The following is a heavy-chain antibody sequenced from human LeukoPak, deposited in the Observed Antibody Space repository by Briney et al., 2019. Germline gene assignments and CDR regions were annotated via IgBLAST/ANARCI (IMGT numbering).Heavy chain of an antibody. CDR3: ARPSHDYGGNSKAFDI. D-gene: IGHD4-23*01. J-gene: IGHJ3*02. V-gene: IGHV5-10-1*01. CDR1: GYSFTSYW. CDR2: IDPSDSYT. Sequence: GESLKISCKGSGYSFTSYWISWVRQMPGKGLEWMGRIDPSDSYTNYSPSFQGHVTISADKFISTAYLQWSSLKASDTAMYYCARPSHDYGGNSKAFDIWGQGTMVTVSS.